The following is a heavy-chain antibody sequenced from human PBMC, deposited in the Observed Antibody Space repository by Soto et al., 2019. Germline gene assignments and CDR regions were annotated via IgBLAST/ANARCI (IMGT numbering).Heavy chain of an antibody. V-gene: IGHV1-3*05. J-gene: IGHJ3*02. Sequence: QVQLVQSGAEEKKPGASVKVSCKASGYTFTSYAIHWVRQATGQRLEWMGWINAGNGTTKYSQKFQGRVTITRDTSASTAYMELSSLRSEDTAVYYCARDLAFDIWGQGTMVTVSS. CDR2: INAGNGTT. CDR1: GYTFTSYA. CDR3: ARDLAFDI.